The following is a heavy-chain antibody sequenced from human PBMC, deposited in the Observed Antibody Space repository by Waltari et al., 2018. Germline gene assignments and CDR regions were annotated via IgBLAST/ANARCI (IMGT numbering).Heavy chain of an antibody. CDR2: ISGSGRSYI. CDR1: GSSCTSYA. CDR3: TRDLYGSGGDYFDP. Sequence: DVQLVESGGGLLKPGGSLRVPCAASGSSCTSYATNWVRQAPGRGLDGVASISGSGRSYIFYTDSVKGRFTISRDNAKNSLFLQMNSLRAEDTAVYYCTRDLYGSGGDYFDPWGQGTLVTVSS. V-gene: IGHV3-21*01. D-gene: IGHD6-19*01. J-gene: IGHJ4*02.